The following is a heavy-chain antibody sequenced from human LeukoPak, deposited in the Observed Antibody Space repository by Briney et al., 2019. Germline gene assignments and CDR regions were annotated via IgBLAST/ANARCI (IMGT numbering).Heavy chain of an antibody. V-gene: IGHV3-7*01. Sequence: GGSLRLSCAASGFIFSTYWMTWVRQAPGQGLEWVANIKQDGSDKYYVDSVKGRFTISRDNAKNSLYLQMNSLRVEDTAVYYCARADYYGSGSYYREPLYYYYGMDVWGQGTTVTVSS. CDR1: GFIFSTYW. D-gene: IGHD3-10*01. CDR3: ARADYYGSGSYYREPLYYYYGMDV. J-gene: IGHJ6*02. CDR2: IKQDGSDK.